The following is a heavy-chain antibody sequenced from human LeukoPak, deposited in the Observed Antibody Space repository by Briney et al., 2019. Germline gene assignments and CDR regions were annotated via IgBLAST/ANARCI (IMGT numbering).Heavy chain of an antibody. J-gene: IGHJ4*02. Sequence: GRSLRLSCAASGFTFDDYAMHWVRQAPGKGLEWVSGISWNSGSIGYADSVKGRFTISRDNAKNSLYLQMNSLRAEDTALYYCAKATRYSSSCFDYWGQGTLVTVSS. CDR2: ISWNSGSI. CDR3: AKATRYSSSCFDY. D-gene: IGHD6-13*01. CDR1: GFTFDDYA. V-gene: IGHV3-9*01.